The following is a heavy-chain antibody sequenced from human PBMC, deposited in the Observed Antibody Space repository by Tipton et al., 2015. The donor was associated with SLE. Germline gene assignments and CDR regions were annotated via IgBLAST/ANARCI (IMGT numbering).Heavy chain of an antibody. J-gene: IGHJ4*02. CDR1: GGPISSSSYY. V-gene: IGHV4-39*07. D-gene: IGHD2-8*02. Sequence: TLSLTCTVSGGPISSSSYYWGWIRQPPGKGLEWIGSIYYSGSTYYNPSLKSRVTISVDTSKNQFSLKLSSVTAADTAVYYCARQEDCTGGVCSIDYWGQGTLVTVSS. CDR3: ARQEDCTGGVCSIDY. CDR2: IYYSGST.